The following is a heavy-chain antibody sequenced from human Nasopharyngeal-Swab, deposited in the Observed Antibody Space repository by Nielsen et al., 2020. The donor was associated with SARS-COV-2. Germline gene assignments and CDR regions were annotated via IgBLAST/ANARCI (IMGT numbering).Heavy chain of an antibody. J-gene: IGHJ5*02. CDR3: ASEPGGMAAPGKHFDP. D-gene: IGHD6-13*01. CDR2: ITPSGGAT. Sequence: ASVKVSCKASGFTFSHFMHWVRQAPGQGLEWMGVITPSGGATNYARKFRGRVTMTRDPSTSTVYLDLSSLKSEDTAVYFCASEPGGMAAPGKHFDPWGQGTLVTVSS. CDR1: GFTFSHF. V-gene: IGHV1-46*01.